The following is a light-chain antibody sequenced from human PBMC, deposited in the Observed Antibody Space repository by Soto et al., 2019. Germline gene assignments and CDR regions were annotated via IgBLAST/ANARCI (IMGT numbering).Light chain of an antibody. CDR3: SSYTSSSTPWV. J-gene: IGLJ3*02. V-gene: IGLV2-14*01. Sequence: QSALTQPASVSGSPGQSITISCTGTSSDVGGYNYVSWYQQHPGKAPKLMIYEVSNRPSGVSNRFSGSKSGNTASLTISGLQAEDEADYCSSYTSSSTPWVFGGGTQLTVL. CDR2: EVS. CDR1: SSDVGGYNY.